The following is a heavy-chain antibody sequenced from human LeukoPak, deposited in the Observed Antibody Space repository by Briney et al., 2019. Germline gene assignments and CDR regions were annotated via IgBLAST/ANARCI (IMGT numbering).Heavy chain of an antibody. CDR1: GYTFTGYY. CDR3: ARYMTTVTSYYYYYMDV. J-gene: IGHJ6*03. Sequence: ASVKVSCKASGYTFTGYYVHWVRQAPGQGLEWMGWINPNSGGTNYAQKFQGRVTMTRDTSISTAYMELSRLRSDDTAVYYCARYMTTVTSYYYYYMDVWGKGTTVTVSS. V-gene: IGHV1-2*02. D-gene: IGHD4-17*01. CDR2: INPNSGGT.